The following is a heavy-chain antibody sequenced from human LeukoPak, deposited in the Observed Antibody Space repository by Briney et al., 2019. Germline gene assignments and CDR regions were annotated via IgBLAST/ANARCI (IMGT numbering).Heavy chain of an antibody. Sequence: ASVKVSCKASGYTFTGYFMHWVRQAPGQGLEWMGWINPNSGDTNYAQKLQGRVTMTTDTSTSTAYMELRSLRSDDTAVYYCARDPDYYGSGSYMYWGQGTLVTVSS. CDR2: INPNSGDT. CDR1: GYTFTGYF. J-gene: IGHJ4*02. CDR3: ARDPDYYGSGSYMY. D-gene: IGHD3-10*01. V-gene: IGHV1-2*02.